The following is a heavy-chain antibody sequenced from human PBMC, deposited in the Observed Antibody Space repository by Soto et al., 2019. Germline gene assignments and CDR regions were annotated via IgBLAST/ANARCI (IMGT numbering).Heavy chain of an antibody. CDR1: GYTFTSYS. CDR3: ASSLSGSSGWYDLYFDY. D-gene: IGHD6-19*01. Sequence: ASVKVSCKASGYTFTSYSMHWVRQAPGQRLEWMGWINAGNGNTKYSQKFQGRVTITRDTSASTAYMELSSLRSEDTAVYYCASSLSGSSGWYDLYFDYWGQGTLVTVSS. CDR2: INAGNGNT. V-gene: IGHV1-3*01. J-gene: IGHJ4*02.